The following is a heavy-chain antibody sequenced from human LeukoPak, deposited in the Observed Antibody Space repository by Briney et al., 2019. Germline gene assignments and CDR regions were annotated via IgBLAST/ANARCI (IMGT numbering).Heavy chain of an antibody. D-gene: IGHD6-19*01. CDR1: GGSISSSRNY. CDR3: ATGGGIAVAHA. V-gene: IGHV4-39*01. Sequence: PSETLSLTCTVSGGSISSSRNYWGWIRQPPGKGLEWIASIYHSGTTYYNPSLESRVTIFVDTSDNQFSLKLSSVTAADTAAYYCATGGGIAVAHAWGQGIVVTISS. CDR2: IYHSGTT. J-gene: IGHJ4*02.